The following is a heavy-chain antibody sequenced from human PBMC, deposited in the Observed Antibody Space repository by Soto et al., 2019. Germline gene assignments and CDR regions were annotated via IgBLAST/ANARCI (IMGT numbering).Heavy chain of an antibody. CDR3: ARGRSTKQDYYYYGRDV. CDR2: IDWDDDK. CDR1: GFSLSTSGMC. Sequence: XVNPTQTLPLSCTFSGFSLSTSGMCVSWIRQPPGKALEWLALIDWDDDKYYSTSLKIRLTISKDTSKNQVVLTMTNMDPVDTATYYCARGRSTKQDYYYYGRDVWGQGTTVTVS. D-gene: IGHD2-2*01. J-gene: IGHJ6*02. V-gene: IGHV2-70*01.